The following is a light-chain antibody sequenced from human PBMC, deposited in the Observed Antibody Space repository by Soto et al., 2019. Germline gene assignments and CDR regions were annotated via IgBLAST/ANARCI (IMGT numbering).Light chain of an antibody. CDR1: SSDVGRFNF. CDR2: EVT. CDR3: SSYTTRSTYV. Sequence: QSVLTQPASVSGSPGQSITISCTGTSSDVGRFNFVSWFQQHPGKAPKLLIYEVTKRPSGVSNRLSDSKSGNTASLTISGLQTEDEADYYCSSYTTRSTYVFGTGTRSPS. J-gene: IGLJ1*01. V-gene: IGLV2-14*01.